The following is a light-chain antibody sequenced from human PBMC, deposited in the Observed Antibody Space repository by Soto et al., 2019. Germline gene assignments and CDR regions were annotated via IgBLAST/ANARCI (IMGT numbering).Light chain of an antibody. J-gene: IGKJ2*01. Sequence: DIVLTQSRDSLAVSLGERATINCKSSQSVLYSSNNKNYSAWYQQKPGQPPKLLIYWASTRESGVPDRFSGSGSGTDFTLTISSLQAEDVAVYYCQQYYSTPHTFGQGTKLEIK. CDR2: WAS. CDR1: QSVLYSSNNKNY. V-gene: IGKV4-1*01. CDR3: QQYYSTPHT.